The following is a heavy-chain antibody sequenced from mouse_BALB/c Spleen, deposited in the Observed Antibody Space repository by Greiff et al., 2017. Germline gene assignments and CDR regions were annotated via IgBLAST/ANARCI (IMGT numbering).Heavy chain of an antibody. CDR1: GDSITSGY. D-gene: IGHD2-3*01. Sequence: VQLQQSGPSLVKPSQTLSLTCSVTGDSITSGYWNWIRKFPGNKLEYMGYISYSGSTYYNPSLKSRISITRDTSKNQYYLQLNSVTTEDTATYYCARSFYDGYYVPFAYWGQGTLVTVSA. CDR3: ARSFYDGYYVPFAY. J-gene: IGHJ3*01. V-gene: IGHV3-8*02. CDR2: ISYSGST.